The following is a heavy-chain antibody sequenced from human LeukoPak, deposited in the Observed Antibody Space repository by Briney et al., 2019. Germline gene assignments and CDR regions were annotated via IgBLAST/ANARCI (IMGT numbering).Heavy chain of an antibody. CDR3: AKDLGQRLIDAFDI. Sequence: GRSLRLSCAASGFTFSSYGMHWVRQAPGKGLEWVAFIRYDGSNKYYADSVKGRFTISRDNSKNTLYLQMNSLRAEDTAVYYCAKDLGQRLIDAFDIWGQGTMVTVSS. D-gene: IGHD2/OR15-2a*01. J-gene: IGHJ3*02. V-gene: IGHV3-30*02. CDR2: IRYDGSNK. CDR1: GFTFSSYG.